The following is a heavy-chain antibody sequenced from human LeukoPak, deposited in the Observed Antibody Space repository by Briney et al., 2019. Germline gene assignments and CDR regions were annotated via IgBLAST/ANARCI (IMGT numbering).Heavy chain of an antibody. J-gene: IGHJ4*02. Sequence: PSETLSLTCTVSGGSISSSSYYWSWIRQPPGKGLEWIGYIYYSGSTNYNPSLKSRVTISVDTSKNQFSLKLSSVTAADTAVYYCARSLWFGELLYLWGQGTLVTVSS. CDR2: IYYSGST. V-gene: IGHV4-61*05. D-gene: IGHD3-10*01. CDR1: GGSISSSSYY. CDR3: ARSLWFGELLYL.